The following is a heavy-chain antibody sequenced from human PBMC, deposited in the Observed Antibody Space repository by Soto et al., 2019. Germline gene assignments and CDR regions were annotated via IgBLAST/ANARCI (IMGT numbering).Heavy chain of an antibody. J-gene: IGHJ5*02. V-gene: IGHV4-59*01. CDR3: ARLARIAAAGTSYDP. Sequence: PSETLSLTCTVSGGSISSYYWSWIRQPPGKGLEWIGYIYYSGSTNYNPSLKSRVTISVDTSKNQFSLKLSSVTAADTAVYYCARLARIAAAGTSYDPWGQGTLVTVSS. CDR1: GGSISSYY. CDR2: IYYSGST. D-gene: IGHD6-13*01.